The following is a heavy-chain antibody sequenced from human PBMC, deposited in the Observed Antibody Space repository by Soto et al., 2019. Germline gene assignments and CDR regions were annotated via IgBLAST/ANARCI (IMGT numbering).Heavy chain of an antibody. V-gene: IGHV3-11*01. CDR3: ARDRGQLGVCSWFDP. CDR2: ISSSGTII. J-gene: IGHJ5*02. CDR1: GFTFSDYF. Sequence: GGSLRLSCAASGFTFSDYFMSWIRQAPGKGLEWVSYISSSGTIIYYADSVKGRFTISRDNAKNSLYLQMNSLRAEDTAVYYCARDRGQLGVCSWFDPWGQGTLVTVSS. D-gene: IGHD6-6*01.